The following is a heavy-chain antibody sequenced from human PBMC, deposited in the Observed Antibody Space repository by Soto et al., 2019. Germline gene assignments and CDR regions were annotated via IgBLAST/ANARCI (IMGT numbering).Heavy chain of an antibody. J-gene: IGHJ4*02. V-gene: IGHV1-3*05. CDR3: ARAVGGPTSNLDY. CDR2: INAGNGNT. D-gene: IGHD3-16*01. CDR1: GYTFTSYA. Sequence: QVQLVQSGAEEKKPGASVKVSCKASGYTFTSYAMHWVRQAPGQRLECMGWINAGNGNTKYSQKFQGRVTITRDTSASTAYMELSSLRSEDTAVYYCARAVGGPTSNLDYWGQGTLVTVSS.